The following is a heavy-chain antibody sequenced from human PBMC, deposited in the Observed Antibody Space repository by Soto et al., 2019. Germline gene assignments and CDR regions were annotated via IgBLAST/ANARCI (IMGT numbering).Heavy chain of an antibody. J-gene: IGHJ4*02. V-gene: IGHV4-39*01. CDR1: GGSISSSSYY. D-gene: IGHD6-19*01. Sequence: PSETLSHTCTFSGGSISSSSYYWGWIRQPPGKGLEWIGSIYYSGSTYYNPSLKSRVTISVDTSKNQFSLKLSSVTAADTAVYYCARGSAVAGFLPYWGQGTLVTVSS. CDR2: IYYSGST. CDR3: ARGSAVAGFLPY.